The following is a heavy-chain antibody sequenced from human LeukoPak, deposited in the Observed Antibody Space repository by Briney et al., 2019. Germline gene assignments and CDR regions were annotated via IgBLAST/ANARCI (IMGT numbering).Heavy chain of an antibody. CDR2: ISTGSNHI. J-gene: IGHJ4*02. V-gene: IGHV3-21*01. CDR1: GFPFSSSW. CDR3: ASVYY. Sequence: PGGSLRLSCAASGFPFSSSWMNWVRQAPGKGLEWVSSISTGSNHIHYADSVKGRFTISRDNAKNSLYLQMNSLRAEDTAVYYCASVYYWGEGSLVTVSA. D-gene: IGHD2-8*01.